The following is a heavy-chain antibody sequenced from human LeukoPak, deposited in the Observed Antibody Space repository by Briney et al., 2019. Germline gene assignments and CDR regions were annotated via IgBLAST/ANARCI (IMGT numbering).Heavy chain of an antibody. Sequence: GGSLRLSCAASGLTFSSHWMHWVRQAPGKGLVWVSGISWNGGGMGYAVSVKGRFTISRDNAKNSLYLQMNSLRDEDTALYYCAKDITGGRSSPYFDSWGQGTLVTVSS. CDR3: AKDITGGRSSPYFDS. D-gene: IGHD6-6*01. CDR1: GLTFSSHW. V-gene: IGHV3-9*01. J-gene: IGHJ4*02. CDR2: ISWNGGGM.